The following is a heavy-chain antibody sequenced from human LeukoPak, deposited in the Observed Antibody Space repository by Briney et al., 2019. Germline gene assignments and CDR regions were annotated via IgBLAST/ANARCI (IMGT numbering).Heavy chain of an antibody. J-gene: IGHJ3*02. CDR3: ARVSGYVWGSYRYWAFDI. CDR2: INPNSGGT. Sequence: GASVKVSCKASGYTFTGYYMHWVRQAPGQGLEWMGRINPNSGGTNYAQKFQGRATMTRDTSISTAYMELSRLRSDDTAVYYCARVSGYVWGSYRYWAFDIWGQGTMVTVSS. V-gene: IGHV1-2*06. CDR1: GYTFTGYY. D-gene: IGHD3-16*02.